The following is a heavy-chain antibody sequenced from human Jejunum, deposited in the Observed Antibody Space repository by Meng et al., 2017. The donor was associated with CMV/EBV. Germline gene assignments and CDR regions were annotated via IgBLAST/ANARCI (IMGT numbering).Heavy chain of an antibody. V-gene: IGHV3-23*01. Sequence: SGAASGLTVSRYAMDWVRQAPGKGLEWVSDISDSGGSTYYADSVKGRFTIFRDNSKNTLYLQMNSLRVEDTAIYYCANLGSDLGYWGQGTLVTVSS. CDR3: ANLGSDLGY. J-gene: IGHJ4*02. D-gene: IGHD2-21*01. CDR1: GLTVSRYA. CDR2: ISDSGGST.